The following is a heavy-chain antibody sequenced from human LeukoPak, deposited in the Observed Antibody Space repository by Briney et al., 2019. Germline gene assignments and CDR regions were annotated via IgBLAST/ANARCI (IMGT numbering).Heavy chain of an antibody. J-gene: IGHJ4*02. Sequence: ASVKVSCKASGYTFTSYGISWVRQAPGQGLEWMGWISAYNGNTNYAQKFQGRVTMTRNTSISTAYMELSSLRSEDTAVYYCARGAHSLAAAIDYWGQGTLVTVSS. V-gene: IGHV1-18*01. CDR2: ISAYNGNT. CDR3: ARGAHSLAAAIDY. CDR1: GYTFTSYG. D-gene: IGHD6-13*01.